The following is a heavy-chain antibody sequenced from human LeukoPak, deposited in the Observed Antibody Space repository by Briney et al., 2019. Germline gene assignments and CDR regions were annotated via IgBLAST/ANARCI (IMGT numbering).Heavy chain of an antibody. CDR3: ARPQEYYDFWSGYFGY. CDR1: GYTFTSYY. CDR2: INPSGGST. D-gene: IGHD3-3*01. Sequence: ASVKVSCKASGYTFTSYYMHWVRQAPGQGLEWMGIINPSGGSTSYAQKFQGRVTMTRDTSTSTVYMELSSLRSEDTAVYYCARPQEYYDFWSGYFGYWGQGTLVTVSS. J-gene: IGHJ4*02. V-gene: IGHV1-46*01.